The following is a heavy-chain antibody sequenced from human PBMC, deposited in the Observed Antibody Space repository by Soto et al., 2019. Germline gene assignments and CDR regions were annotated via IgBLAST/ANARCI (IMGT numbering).Heavy chain of an antibody. D-gene: IGHD3-3*01. CDR2: ISSSSSYI. Sequence: GGSLRLSCAASGFTFSSYNMNWVRQAPGKGLEWVSSISSSSSYIYYADSVKGRFTISRDNAKNSLYLQMNSLRAEDTAVYYCARGRITIFGVVPLFPTMDVWGKGTTVTVSS. CDR1: GFTFSSYN. J-gene: IGHJ6*04. CDR3: ARGRITIFGVVPLFPTMDV. V-gene: IGHV3-21*01.